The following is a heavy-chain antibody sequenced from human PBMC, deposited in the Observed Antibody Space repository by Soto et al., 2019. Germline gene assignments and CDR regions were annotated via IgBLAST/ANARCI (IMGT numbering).Heavy chain of an antibody. CDR2: ISGSGGSI. Sequence: EVQLLESGGGLVQPGGSLRLSCAASGFTVSSYAMSWVRQAPGKGLEWVSAISGSGGSIYYADSVKCRFTISIDTSKHTLYLQRTSLTAEDTAVYYSAKGSLLGCHHRNCFDPWGQGTLVTVSS. CDR1: GFTVSSYA. D-gene: IGHD3-16*01. V-gene: IGHV3-23*01. CDR3: AKGSLLGCHHRNCFDP. J-gene: IGHJ5*02.